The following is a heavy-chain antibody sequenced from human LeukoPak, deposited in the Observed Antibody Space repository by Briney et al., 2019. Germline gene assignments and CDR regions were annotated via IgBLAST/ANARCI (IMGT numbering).Heavy chain of an antibody. CDR3: ARDPTIAAAGTGSDY. CDR2: ISYDGSNK. J-gene: IGHJ4*02. Sequence: GGSLRLSCAASGFTFSSYAMHWVRQAPGKGLEWVAVISYDGSNKYYVDSVKGRFTISRDNSKNTLYLQMNSLRAEDTAVYYCARDPTIAAAGTGSDYWGQGTLVTVSS. V-gene: IGHV3-30*01. D-gene: IGHD6-13*01. CDR1: GFTFSSYA.